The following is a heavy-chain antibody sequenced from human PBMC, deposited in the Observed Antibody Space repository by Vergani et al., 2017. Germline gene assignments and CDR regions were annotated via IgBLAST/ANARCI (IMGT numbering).Heavy chain of an antibody. CDR2: IYPAASDT. V-gene: IGHV5-51*01. CDR3: ARHTTYTDS. Sequence: EVALVQSGPEMRKPGESLKISCKGSEYSFGNYCIGWVRQMPGKGLEWMGIIYPAASDTKYSPSFQGQVTISADKSISTAFLQWDSLKASDTALYYCARHTTYTDSWGQGTLVTVSS. J-gene: IGHJ4*02. CDR1: EYSFGNYC. D-gene: IGHD1-1*01.